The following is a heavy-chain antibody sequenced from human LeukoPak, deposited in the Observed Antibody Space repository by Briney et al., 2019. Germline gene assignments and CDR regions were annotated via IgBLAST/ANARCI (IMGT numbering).Heavy chain of an antibody. V-gene: IGHV1-18*01. J-gene: IGHJ4*02. CDR3: ARAPEYSSSSDLDY. CDR1: GYXFTSYG. CDR2: ISAYNGNT. D-gene: IGHD6-6*01. Sequence: ASVKVSCKASGYXFTSYGISWVRQAPGQGLEWMGWISAYNGNTNYAQRLQGRVTMTTDTSTSTAYMELRSLRSDDTAVYYCARAPEYSSSSDLDYWGQGTLVTVSS.